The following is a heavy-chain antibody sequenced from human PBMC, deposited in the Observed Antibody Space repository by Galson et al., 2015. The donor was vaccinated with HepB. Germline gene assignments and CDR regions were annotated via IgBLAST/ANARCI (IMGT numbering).Heavy chain of an antibody. CDR2: ISYDGTNK. V-gene: IGHV3-30-3*01. J-gene: IGHJ4*02. D-gene: IGHD2-2*02. Sequence: SLRLSCAASGFTFSNYAMHWVRQAPGKGLEWVSFISYDGTNKYYAHSVTGRFTISRDTSENTLYLQMNSLRPDDLAVYYCARGGGFYGSYTEYYFDDWGQGTRVTVSS. CDR3: ARGGGFYGSYTEYYFDD. CDR1: GFTFSNYA.